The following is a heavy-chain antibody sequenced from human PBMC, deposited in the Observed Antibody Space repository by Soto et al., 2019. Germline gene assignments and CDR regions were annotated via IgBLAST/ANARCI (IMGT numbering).Heavy chain of an antibody. CDR3: ARDKITGLFDY. J-gene: IGHJ4*02. V-gene: IGHV4-34*01. CDR1: GGSFSGYY. CDR2: INHSGST. D-gene: IGHD2-8*02. Sequence: QVQLQQWGAGLLKPSETLSLTCAVYGGSFSGYYWTWIRQPPGTGLEWIGEINHSGSTNYNPSLKSRVTISVDTSKYQFSLKLTSVTAADTAVYYWARDKITGLFDYWGQGTLVTVSS.